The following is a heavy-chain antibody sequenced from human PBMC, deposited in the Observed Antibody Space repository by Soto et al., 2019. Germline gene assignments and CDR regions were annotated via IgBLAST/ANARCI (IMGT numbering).Heavy chain of an antibody. CDR3: ARWGAAAGYTY. CDR2: ISSNGDIT. CDR1: GFTFSGYA. D-gene: IGHD6-13*01. J-gene: IGHJ4*02. V-gene: IGHV3-64*01. Sequence: EVQLVESGGGLVQPGGSLRLSCAASGFTFSGYAMHWVRQAPGKGLEYVSAISSNGDITYYANSVKGRFTISRDNSKNTLYLQMGSLRAEDMAVYYCARWGAAAGYTYWGQGTLVTVSS.